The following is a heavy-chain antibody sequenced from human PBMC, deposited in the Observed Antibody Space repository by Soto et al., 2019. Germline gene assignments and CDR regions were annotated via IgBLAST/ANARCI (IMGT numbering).Heavy chain of an antibody. CDR2: IYYSGST. CDR3: ARHQASAVVVPAASDY. J-gene: IGHJ4*02. CDR1: GGSISSSSYY. Sequence: QLQLQESGPGLVKPSETLSLTCTVSGGSISSSSYYWGWIRRPPGKGLEWIGSIYYSGSTYYNPSLKSRVTISVDTSKNQFSLKLSSVTAADTAVYYCARHQASAVVVPAASDYWGQGTLVTVSS. D-gene: IGHD2-2*01. V-gene: IGHV4-39*01.